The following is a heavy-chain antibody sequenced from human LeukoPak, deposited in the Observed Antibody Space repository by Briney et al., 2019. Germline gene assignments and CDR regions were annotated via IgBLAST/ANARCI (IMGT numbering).Heavy chain of an antibody. CDR3: SCDPFDSRDDRKGLFDY. Sequence: GGGLRFSCAASGFTFSPYAMHGVREAPGKGLGWGAFISYDGSNKYYADSVRGRFTISRDNSKGTRFLQNNRLKAQDTDVYYFSCDPFDSRDDRKGLFDYWGQGTLVTVSS. CDR2: ISYDGSNK. J-gene: IGHJ4*02. CDR1: GFTFSPYA. V-gene: IGHV3-30-3*01.